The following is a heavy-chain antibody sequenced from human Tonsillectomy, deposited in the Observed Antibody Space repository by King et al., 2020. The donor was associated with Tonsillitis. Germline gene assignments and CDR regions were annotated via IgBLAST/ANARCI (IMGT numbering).Heavy chain of an antibody. Sequence: VQLVESGGGVVQPGRSLRLSCAASGFTFSNYDIHWVRQAPGKGLEWVALISYDGSDKYYADSVRGGFTISRDNSKNTLYMQMSSLRAEDTAVYYCAKDLYYYDSSGYLDYWGQGTLVTVSS. CDR3: AKDLYYYDSSGYLDY. CDR2: ISYDGSDK. J-gene: IGHJ4*02. D-gene: IGHD3-22*01. CDR1: GFTFSNYD. V-gene: IGHV3-30*18.